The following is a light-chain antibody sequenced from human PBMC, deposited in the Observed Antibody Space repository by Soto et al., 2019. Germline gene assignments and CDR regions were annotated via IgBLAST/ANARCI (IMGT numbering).Light chain of an antibody. J-gene: IGLJ1*01. CDR1: SSDVGGYNY. V-gene: IGLV2-14*01. CDR2: DVS. CDR3: SSYTSSIFYV. Sequence: QSVLTQPASGSVSPGQSIPISCTGTSSDVGGYNYVSWYQQHPGKAPKLMMYDVSNRPSGVSNRFSGSKSGNTASLTISGLQAEDEADYYCSSYTSSIFYVFGTGTKLTVL.